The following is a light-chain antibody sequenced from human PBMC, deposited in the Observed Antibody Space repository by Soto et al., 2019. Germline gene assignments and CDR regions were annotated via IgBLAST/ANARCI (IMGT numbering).Light chain of an antibody. CDR2: DAS. J-gene: IGKJ5*01. CDR3: QQRSNRLT. Sequence: IVLTQFPATLSLSPGERATLSCRASQSVSTYLAWYQQKAGQAPRLLIYDASNRATGIPDRFSGSGSGTDFTLTISSLEPEDFGVYYCQQRSNRLTFGQGTRLEIK. V-gene: IGKV3-11*01. CDR1: QSVSTY.